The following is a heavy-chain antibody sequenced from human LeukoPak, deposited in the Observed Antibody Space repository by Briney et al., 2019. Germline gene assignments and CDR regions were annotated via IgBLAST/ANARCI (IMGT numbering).Heavy chain of an antibody. D-gene: IGHD6-13*01. CDR2: IYYSGST. CDR1: GGSISSYY. J-gene: IGHJ5*02. CDR3: ARAGFGSSWYSNWFDP. V-gene: IGHV4-59*01. Sequence: SETLSLTCTVSGGSISSYYWSWIRQPPGKGLEWIGYIYYSGSTNYNPSLKSRVTISVDTSKNQFSLKLSSVTAADTAVYYCARAGFGSSWYSNWFDPWGQGTLVTVSS.